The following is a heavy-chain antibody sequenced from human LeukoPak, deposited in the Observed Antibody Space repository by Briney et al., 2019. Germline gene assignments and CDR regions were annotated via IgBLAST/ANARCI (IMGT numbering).Heavy chain of an antibody. Sequence: PGGSLRLSCAASGFTFSSYWMSWVRQAPGKGLEWVANIKQDGSEKYYVDSVKGRFTISRDNANNSLYLQMNSLRAEDTAVYYCARDREADCFDYWGQGTLVTVSS. CDR1: GFTFSSYW. V-gene: IGHV3-7*03. J-gene: IGHJ4*02. CDR2: IKQDGSEK. CDR3: ARDREADCFDY. D-gene: IGHD3-10*01.